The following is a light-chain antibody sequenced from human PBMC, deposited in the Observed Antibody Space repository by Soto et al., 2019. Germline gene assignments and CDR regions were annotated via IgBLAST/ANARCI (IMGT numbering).Light chain of an antibody. CDR2: KAS. CDR3: QHYNSYSEA. J-gene: IGKJ1*01. V-gene: IGKV1-5*03. CDR1: QSIDNW. Sequence: DIQMTQSPSTLSASVGDKVTITCRAAQSIDNWLAWYQQKPGKAPKLLIYKASSLESGVPSRFSGSGSGTEFTLTISSLQPDDFATYYCQHYNSYSEAFGQGTKVDIK.